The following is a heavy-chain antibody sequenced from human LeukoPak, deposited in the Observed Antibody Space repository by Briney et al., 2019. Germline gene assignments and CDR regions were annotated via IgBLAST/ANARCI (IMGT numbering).Heavy chain of an antibody. CDR3: ARPIVVVPAAILYYYYGMDV. J-gene: IGHJ6*02. CDR2: ISAYNGNT. Sequence: GASVKVSCKASGYTFTSYGISWVRQAPGQGLEWMGWISAYNGNTNYAQKLQGRVTMTTDTSTSTAYMELRSLRSDDTAVYYCARPIVVVPAAILYYYYGMDVWGQGTTVTVSS. CDR1: GYTFTSYG. V-gene: IGHV1-18*01. D-gene: IGHD2-2*02.